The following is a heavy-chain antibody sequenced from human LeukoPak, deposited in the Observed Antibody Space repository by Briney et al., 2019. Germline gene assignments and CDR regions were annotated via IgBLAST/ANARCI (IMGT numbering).Heavy chain of an antibody. CDR3: ARSTVAGTRKVDY. D-gene: IGHD6-19*01. CDR1: GGSISNSIYY. V-gene: IGHV4-39*01. Sequence: SETLSLTCTVSGGSISNSIYYWGWIRQPPGKGLEWIVSIYYSGSTYYNPSLKSRVTISVDTSKNQFSLKLSSVTAADTAVYYCARSTVAGTRKVDYWGQGTLVTVSS. J-gene: IGHJ4*02. CDR2: IYYSGST.